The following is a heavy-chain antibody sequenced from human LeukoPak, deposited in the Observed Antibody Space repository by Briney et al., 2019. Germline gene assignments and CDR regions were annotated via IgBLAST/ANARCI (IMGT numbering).Heavy chain of an antibody. V-gene: IGHV4-38-2*01. J-gene: IGHJ4*02. D-gene: IGHD3-16*01. CDR2: IYQSGST. CDR1: GYSIRSGYH. CDR3: ALEGGFGKLDY. Sequence: SETLSLTCSVSGYSIRSGYHWAWIRQSPGKGLEWLGSIYQSGSTYDNPSLKSRVTMSVDTSRNQFSLKLSSVTAADTAVYYCALEGGFGKLDYWGQGTLVTVSS.